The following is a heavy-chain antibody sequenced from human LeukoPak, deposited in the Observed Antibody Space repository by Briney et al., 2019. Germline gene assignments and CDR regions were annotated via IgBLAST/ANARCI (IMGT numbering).Heavy chain of an antibody. Sequence: ASVKVSCKASGYTFTSYGISWVRQAPGQGLEWMGWISACNGNTNYAQKLQGRVTMTRDTSTSTVYMELSSLRSEDTAVYYCARVRDGYNDAFDIWGQGTMVTVSS. D-gene: IGHD5-24*01. V-gene: IGHV1-18*01. CDR1: GYTFTSYG. J-gene: IGHJ3*02. CDR2: ISACNGNT. CDR3: ARVRDGYNDAFDI.